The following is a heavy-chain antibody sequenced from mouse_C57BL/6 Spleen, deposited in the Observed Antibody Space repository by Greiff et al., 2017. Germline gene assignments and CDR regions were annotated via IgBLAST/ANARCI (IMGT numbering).Heavy chain of an antibody. D-gene: IGHD1-1*02. Sequence: VQLHQPGAELVKPGASVKLSCKASGYTFTSYWMHWVKQRPGRGLEWIGRIDPNSGGTKYNEKFKSKATLTVDKPSSTAYMQLSSLTSEDSAVYYCARLEVGGLYYFDYWGQGTTLTVSS. CDR2: IDPNSGGT. J-gene: IGHJ2*01. V-gene: IGHV1-72*01. CDR1: GYTFTSYW. CDR3: ARLEVGGLYYFDY.